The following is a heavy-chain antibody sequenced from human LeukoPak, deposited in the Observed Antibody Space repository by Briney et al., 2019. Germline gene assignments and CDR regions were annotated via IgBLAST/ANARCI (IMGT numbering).Heavy chain of an antibody. V-gene: IGHV3-21*01. CDR2: ISSSSSYI. CDR3: AGYTAMVGYFDY. D-gene: IGHD5-18*01. Sequence: PGGSLRLSCAASGFTFSSYSMNWVRQAPGKGPEWVSSISSSSSYIYYADSVKGRFTISRDNAKNSLYLQMNSLRAEDTAVYYCAGYTAMVGYFDYWGQGTLVTVSS. J-gene: IGHJ4*02. CDR1: GFTFSSYS.